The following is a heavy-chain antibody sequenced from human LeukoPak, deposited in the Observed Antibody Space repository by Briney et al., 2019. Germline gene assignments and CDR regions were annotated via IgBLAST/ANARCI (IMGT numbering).Heavy chain of an antibody. Sequence: GGSLRLSCAASEFTFSSYAMSWVRQAPGKGLEWVSAISGSGGRTYYADSVEGRFTISRDNSKSTLYLQMNSLRAEDTAVYYCAKGGSDSYNYPYYFKNWGQGTLVTVSS. V-gene: IGHV3-23*01. CDR1: EFTFSSYA. J-gene: IGHJ4*02. CDR2: ISGSGGRT. CDR3: AKGGSDSYNYPYYFKN. D-gene: IGHD5-24*01.